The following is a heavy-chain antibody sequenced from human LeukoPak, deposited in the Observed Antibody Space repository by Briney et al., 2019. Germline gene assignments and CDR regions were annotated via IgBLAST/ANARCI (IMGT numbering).Heavy chain of an antibody. V-gene: IGHV4-34*01. CDR3: ARTYCDSTTCYRFDY. D-gene: IGHD2-2*01. Sequence: QPSETLSLTCAVYGGSFSGYYWSWIRQPPGKGLEWIGEINHSGSTNYNPSLKSRVTISVDASKNQFSLKLSSVTAADTAVYYCARTYCDSTTCYRFDYWGQGTLVTVSS. CDR2: INHSGST. CDR1: GGSFSGYY. J-gene: IGHJ4*02.